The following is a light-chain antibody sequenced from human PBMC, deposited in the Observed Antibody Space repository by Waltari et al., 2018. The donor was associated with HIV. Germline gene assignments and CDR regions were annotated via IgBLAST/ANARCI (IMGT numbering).Light chain of an antibody. Sequence: ATLPCRASQSISNNLAWYQQKPGQPPRLLIYGASTRATGVPARFSGSGSGTDFTLTINSLQSEDFAVYCCQQYNDWPLFTFGPGTKVEIK. V-gene: IGKV3-15*01. CDR3: QQYNDWPLFT. CDR1: QSISNN. CDR2: GAS. J-gene: IGKJ3*01.